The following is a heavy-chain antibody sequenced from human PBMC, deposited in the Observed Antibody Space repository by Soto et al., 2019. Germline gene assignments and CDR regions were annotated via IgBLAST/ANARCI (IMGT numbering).Heavy chain of an antibody. CDR3: ATESGSTYGYFDH. J-gene: IGHJ4*02. Sequence: SETLSLTCAVSGGSISSSSWWSWVRQPPGKGLEWIGEIYHTGNTGYNPSLKTRLSMSVDRSKNQFTLRLTSVTAADTAVYFCATESGSTYGYFDHWGQGTQVTVSS. CDR2: IYHTGNT. D-gene: IGHD5-18*01. V-gene: IGHV4-4*02. CDR1: GGSISSSSW.